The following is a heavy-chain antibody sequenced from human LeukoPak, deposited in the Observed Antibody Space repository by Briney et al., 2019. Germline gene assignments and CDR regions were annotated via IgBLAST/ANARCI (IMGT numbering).Heavy chain of an antibody. V-gene: IGHV3-43*01. CDR2: ISWDGTT. J-gene: IGHJ4*02. CDR1: GFTYEDYT. CDR3: VKDLSYESSGYVFEY. D-gene: IGHD3-22*01. Sequence: PGGSLRLSCADSGFTYEDYTMHWVRQAPGKTLEWVALISWDGTTYYTDSVKGRFTISRDNSKNSLYLQMDTLRSEDTAFYYCVKDLSYESSGYVFEYWGQGALVTVSS.